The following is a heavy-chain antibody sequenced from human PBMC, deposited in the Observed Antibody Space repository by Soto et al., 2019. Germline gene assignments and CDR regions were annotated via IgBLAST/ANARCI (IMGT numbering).Heavy chain of an antibody. Sequence: QVQLVQSGAEVKKPGASVKVSCKASGYTFTSYGISWVRQAPGQGLEWMGWISAYNGNTNYAQKLQGRVTMTTDTSTSTAYMELRSVRSDDTAGYYCARDAALGSGSPYWFDPWGQGTLVTVSS. CDR1: GYTFTSYG. V-gene: IGHV1-18*01. J-gene: IGHJ5*02. D-gene: IGHD3-10*01. CDR2: ISAYNGNT. CDR3: ARDAALGSGSPYWFDP.